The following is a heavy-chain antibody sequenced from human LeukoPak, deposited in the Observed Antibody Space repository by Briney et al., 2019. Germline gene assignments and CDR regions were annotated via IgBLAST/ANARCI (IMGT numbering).Heavy chain of an antibody. CDR3: ARVGAAAHNDY. CDR1: GFTFSSYW. J-gene: IGHJ4*02. V-gene: IGHV3-7*01. Sequence: GGSLRLSCAASGFTFSSYWMSWVRQAPGKGLEWVANIKQDGSEKYYVDSVKGRFTISRDNARNSLYLQMNSLRAEDTAVYYCARVGAAAHNDYWGQGTLVTVSS. D-gene: IGHD6-13*01. CDR2: IKQDGSEK.